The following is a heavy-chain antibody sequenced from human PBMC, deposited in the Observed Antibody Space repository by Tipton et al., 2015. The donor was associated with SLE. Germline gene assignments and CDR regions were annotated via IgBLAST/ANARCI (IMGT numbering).Heavy chain of an antibody. Sequence: TLSLTCSVSGDSVTSRTYYWGWIRQSPGKGLEWIGSIYYTGSTYFNPSLKSRVTISADTSKNQFSLKLSSVTAADTAVYYCARGGTVFGVVLNWFDPWGQGTLIIVSS. CDR3: ARGGTVFGVVLNWFDP. CDR2: IYYTGST. D-gene: IGHD3-3*01. CDR1: GDSVTSRTYY. J-gene: IGHJ5*02. V-gene: IGHV4-39*02.